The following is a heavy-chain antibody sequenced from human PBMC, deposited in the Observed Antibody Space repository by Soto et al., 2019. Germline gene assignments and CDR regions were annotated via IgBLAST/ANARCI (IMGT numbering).Heavy chain of an antibody. D-gene: IGHD2-2*01. V-gene: IGHV3-30*18. Sequence: QVQLVESGGDVVQPGRSLRLSCAASGSSFSTYGMHWVRQAPGKGLEWVALISYSGGSKYYADSVKGRFTISRDNSKNTLYLQMNSLRTEDTAVYYCAKDSGCSSTSCQFNWFDPWGQGVLVTVSS. CDR3: AKDSGCSSTSCQFNWFDP. J-gene: IGHJ5*02. CDR1: GSSFSTYG. CDR2: ISYSGGSK.